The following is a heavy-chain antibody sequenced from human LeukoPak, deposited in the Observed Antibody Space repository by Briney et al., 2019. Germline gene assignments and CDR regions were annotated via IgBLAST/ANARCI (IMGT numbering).Heavy chain of an antibody. J-gene: IGHJ4*02. CDR3: ARDFIAAAALDY. CDR1: GGSISSYY. D-gene: IGHD6-13*01. CDR2: IYYSGST. Sequence: PSETLSLTCTVSGGSISSYYWGWIRQPPGKGLEWIGSIYYSGSTYYNPSLKSRVTISVDTSKNQFSLKLSSVTAADTAVYYCARDFIAAAALDYWGQGTLVTVSS. V-gene: IGHV4-39*07.